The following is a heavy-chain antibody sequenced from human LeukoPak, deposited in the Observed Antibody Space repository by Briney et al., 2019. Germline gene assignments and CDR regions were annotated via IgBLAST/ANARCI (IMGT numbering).Heavy chain of an antibody. V-gene: IGHV3-30*18. CDR3: AKGELTPFDY. D-gene: IGHD1-26*01. CDR1: GFTFSSYG. Sequence: GGSLRLSCAASGFTFSSYGMHWVRQAPGKGLERVAVISYDGSNKYYADSVKGRFTISRDNSKNTLYLQMNSLRAEDTAVYYCAKGELTPFDYWGQGTLVTVSS. J-gene: IGHJ4*02. CDR2: ISYDGSNK.